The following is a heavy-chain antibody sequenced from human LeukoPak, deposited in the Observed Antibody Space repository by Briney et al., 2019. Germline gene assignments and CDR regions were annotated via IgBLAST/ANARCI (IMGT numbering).Heavy chain of an antibody. CDR3: AKAGYGSGSYLRYYYYGMDV. CDR2: IYWDDDK. CDR1: ELSLNTAGVG. V-gene: IGHV2-5*02. Sequence: SGPTLVKPTHTLTLTCTLSELSLNTAGVGVGWIRQPPGKALEWLALIYWDDDKRYNPSLKTRLTITKDTSKNQVVLTVTNMDPVDTATYYCAKAGYGSGSYLRYYYYGMDVWGQGTTVTVSS. J-gene: IGHJ6*02. D-gene: IGHD3-10*01.